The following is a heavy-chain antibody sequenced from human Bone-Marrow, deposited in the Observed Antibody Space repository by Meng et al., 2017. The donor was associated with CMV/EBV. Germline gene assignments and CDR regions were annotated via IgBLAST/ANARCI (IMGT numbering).Heavy chain of an antibody. CDR1: GDTFINYD. J-gene: IGHJ4*02. V-gene: IGHV1-46*01. Sequence: ASVKVSCKASGDTFINYDIHWVRQAPGQGLEWMGGIIPRVSSEKYAQKFQGRVTITRDTSTSTVYMELSSLKSEDTAVYYCARARVGYCRCGTCFMGFDYWGQGTLVTVSS. D-gene: IGHD2-15*01. CDR3: ARARVGYCRCGTCFMGFDY. CDR2: IIPRVSSE.